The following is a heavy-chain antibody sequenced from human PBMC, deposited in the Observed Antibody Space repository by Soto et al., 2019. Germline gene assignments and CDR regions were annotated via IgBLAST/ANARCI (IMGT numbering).Heavy chain of an antibody. CDR3: ARDRGDFWSGYPMNYGMDV. V-gene: IGHV4-31*03. CDR2: IYYSGST. CDR1: GGSISSGGYY. J-gene: IGHJ6*02. D-gene: IGHD3-3*01. Sequence: SETLSLTCTVSGGSISSGGYYWSWIRQHPEKGLEWIGYIYYSGSTYYNPSLKSRVTISVDTSKNQFSLKLSSVTAADTAVYYCARDRGDFWSGYPMNYGMDVWGQGTTVTVSS.